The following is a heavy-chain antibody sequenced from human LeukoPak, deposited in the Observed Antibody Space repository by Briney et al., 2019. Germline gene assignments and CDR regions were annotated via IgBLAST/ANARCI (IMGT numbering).Heavy chain of an antibody. V-gene: IGHV4-30-2*01. CDR3: ARVPPYHRGYFDY. J-gene: IGHJ4*02. CDR1: GGSISSSSYS. D-gene: IGHD2-2*01. Sequence: SETLSLTCTVSGGSISSSSYSWSWIRQPPGKGLEWIGYIYHSGSTYYNPSLKSRVTISVDRSKNQFSLKLSSVTAADTAVYYCARVPPYHRGYFDYWGQGTLVTVSS. CDR2: IYHSGST.